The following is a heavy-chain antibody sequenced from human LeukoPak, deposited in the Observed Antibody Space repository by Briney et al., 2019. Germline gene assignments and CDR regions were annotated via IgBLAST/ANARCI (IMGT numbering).Heavy chain of an antibody. CDR1: GFTFSDYY. V-gene: IGHV3-11*04. Sequence: GGSLRLSCAASGFTFSDYYMSWFRQAPGKGLEWVSYISSSGRTIYYADSVKGRFTISRDNAKNSLYLQMNSLRAEDTAVYYCAELGITMIGGVWGKGTTVTISS. J-gene: IGHJ6*04. CDR3: AELGITMIGGV. CDR2: ISSSGRTI. D-gene: IGHD3-10*02.